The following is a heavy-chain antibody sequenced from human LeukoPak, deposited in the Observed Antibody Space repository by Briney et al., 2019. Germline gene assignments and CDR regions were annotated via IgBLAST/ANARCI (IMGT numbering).Heavy chain of an antibody. J-gene: IGHJ6*03. V-gene: IGHV1-2*02. CDR2: INPNSGGT. Sequence: GASVKVSCKASGYTFTGYYMHWVRQAPGQGLEWMGWINPNSGGTNYAQKFQGRVTMTRDTSISTAYMELSRLRSDDTAVYYCARHGHEGHDYYYYMDVWGKGTTVTVSS. D-gene: IGHD5-24*01. CDR3: ARHGHEGHDYYYYMDV. CDR1: GYTFTGYY.